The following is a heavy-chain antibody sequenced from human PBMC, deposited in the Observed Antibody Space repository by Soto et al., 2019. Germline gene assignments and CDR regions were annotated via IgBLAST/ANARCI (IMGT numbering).Heavy chain of an antibody. CDR1: GFSLSTSGVG. D-gene: IGHD2-15*01. CDR3: AYLTCSGGSCYWFSFSGMDV. V-gene: IGHV2-5*02. CDR2: IYWDDDK. J-gene: IGHJ6*02. Sequence: QITLKESGPTLVKPTQTLTLTCTFSGFSLSTSGVGVAWIRQPPGKALEWLALIYWDDDKRYRPSLESRLTITKDHCKITVVLTMTNMDSVDTCTYCCAYLTCSGGSCYWFSFSGMDVWGQGTTVTVSS.